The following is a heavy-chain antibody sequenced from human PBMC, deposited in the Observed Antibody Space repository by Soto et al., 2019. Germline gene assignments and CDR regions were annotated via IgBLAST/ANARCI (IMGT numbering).Heavy chain of an antibody. CDR3: SREAV. V-gene: IGHV3-7*04. J-gene: IGHJ6*02. Sequence: EVQLVESGGGLVQPGGSLRLSCAASGFTFSGYWMSWVRQAPGKGLEWVANIKQDGSEQFYVDSVKGRFTTSRDNAKNSLYLQRNRLSAEDTDVYYCSREAVWGQGTTVTVSS. CDR1: GFTFSGYW. CDR2: IKQDGSEQ.